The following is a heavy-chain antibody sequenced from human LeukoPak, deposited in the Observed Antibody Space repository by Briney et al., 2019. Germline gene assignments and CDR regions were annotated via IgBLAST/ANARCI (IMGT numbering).Heavy chain of an antibody. CDR3: VRDLDYYAMDY. CDR1: GFTFSSYS. Sequence: GGSLRLSCAASGFTFSSYSMNWVRQAPGKGLEWVSSISSSSSYIYYADSVKGRFTISRDNAQNSLHLQMNSLRAEDTAVYYCVRDLDYYAMDYWGQGALVTVSS. J-gene: IGHJ4*02. D-gene: IGHD3-9*01. V-gene: IGHV3-21*01. CDR2: ISSSSSYI.